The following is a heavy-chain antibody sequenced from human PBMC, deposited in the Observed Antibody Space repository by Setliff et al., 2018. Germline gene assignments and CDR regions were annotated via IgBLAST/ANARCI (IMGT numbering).Heavy chain of an antibody. CDR3: ARDALKIHYYDSTSYYYGDAFDL. Sequence: GASVKVSCKASGYTFTTYGVSWVRQAPGQGLEWMGWISPYNDNTHYARKFQGRVTMTTDTSTSTACMELRSLRSDDTAMYFCARDALKIHYYDSTSYYYGDAFDLWGQGTVVTVSS. D-gene: IGHD3-22*01. V-gene: IGHV1-18*01. J-gene: IGHJ3*01. CDR1: GYTFTTYG. CDR2: ISPYNDNT.